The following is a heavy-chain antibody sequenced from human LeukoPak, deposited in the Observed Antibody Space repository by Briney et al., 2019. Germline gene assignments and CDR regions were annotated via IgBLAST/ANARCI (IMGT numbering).Heavy chain of an antibody. D-gene: IGHD6-13*01. CDR3: ARSRSSSWFLFDY. CDR2: IYYSGST. Sequence: PSETLSLTCTVSSASISSYYWSWIRQPPGKGLEWIGYIYYSGSTNYNPSLKSRVTISVDTSKNQFSLKLNSVTAANTAVYYCARSRSSSWFLFDYWGQGTLVTVSS. CDR1: SASISSYY. J-gene: IGHJ4*02. V-gene: IGHV4-59*01.